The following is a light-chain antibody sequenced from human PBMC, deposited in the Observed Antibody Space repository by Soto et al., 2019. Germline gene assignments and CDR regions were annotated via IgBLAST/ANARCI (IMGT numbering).Light chain of an antibody. CDR3: QQYNSYSPER. CDR1: QSISSW. J-gene: IGKJ1*01. V-gene: IGKV1-5*01. CDR2: DAS. Sequence: DIQMTQSPSTLSASVGDRVTITCRASQSISSWLAWYQQKPGKAPKLLIYDASSLESGVPSKFSVTGSGTEFTLTTSSLQPDDFATSYEQQYNSYSPERFGQGTKVEIK.